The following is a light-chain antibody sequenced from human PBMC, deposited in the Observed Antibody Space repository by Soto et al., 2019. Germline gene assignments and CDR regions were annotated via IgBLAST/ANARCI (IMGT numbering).Light chain of an antibody. J-gene: IGKJ1*01. CDR3: QQYNSYWK. CDR2: DAS. CDR1: QSISSW. Sequence: DIQMTQSPSTLSASVVDIVKITFRASQSISSWLAWYQQKPGKAPKLLIYDASSLESGVPSRFSGSGSGTEFTLTISSLQPDDFATYYCQQYNSYWKCGQGTKGDIK. V-gene: IGKV1-5*01.